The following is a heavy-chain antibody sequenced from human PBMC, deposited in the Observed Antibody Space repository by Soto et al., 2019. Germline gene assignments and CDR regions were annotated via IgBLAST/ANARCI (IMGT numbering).Heavy chain of an antibody. V-gene: IGHV2-5*02. D-gene: IGHD3-10*01. CDR1: GFSLSTSGVG. J-gene: IGHJ5*02. CDR3: VSGSFPNWFDP. CDR2: LYWDDDK. Sequence: QITLKESGPTLVKPTQTLTLTCTFSGFSLSTSGVGVGWIRQPPGNALEWLELLYWDDDKRYSPSLKRRLTITKDASKNQVVMTISNMDPVDTATYFCVSGSFPNWFDPWGQGTLVTVSS.